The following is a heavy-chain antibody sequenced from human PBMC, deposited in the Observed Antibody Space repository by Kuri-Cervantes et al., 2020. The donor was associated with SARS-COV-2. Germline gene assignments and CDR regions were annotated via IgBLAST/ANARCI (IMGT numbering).Heavy chain of an antibody. V-gene: IGHV3-21*04. CDR1: GFTFSSYS. J-gene: IGHJ4*02. Sequence: GESLKISCAASGFTFSSYSMNWVRQAPGKGLEWVSSISSSSSYIYYADSVKGRFTISRDNAKNSLYLQMNSLRAEDTAVYYCARVQDYYSNSQFDYWGQGTLVTVSS. D-gene: IGHD4-11*01. CDR3: ARVQDYYSNSQFDY. CDR2: ISSSSSYI.